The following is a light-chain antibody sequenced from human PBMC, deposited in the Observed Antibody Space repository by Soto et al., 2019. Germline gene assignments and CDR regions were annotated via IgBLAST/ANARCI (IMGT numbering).Light chain of an antibody. Sequence: QSVLTQPASVSGSPGQSITISCTGTISGVGSYNLVSWYQQHPGKAPKLMIYEVSKRPSGVSNRFSGSKSGNTASLTISGLQAEDEADYYCCSYAGSLRVFGTGTKVTVL. V-gene: IGLV2-23*02. CDR1: ISGVGSYNL. CDR2: EVS. J-gene: IGLJ1*01. CDR3: CSYAGSLRV.